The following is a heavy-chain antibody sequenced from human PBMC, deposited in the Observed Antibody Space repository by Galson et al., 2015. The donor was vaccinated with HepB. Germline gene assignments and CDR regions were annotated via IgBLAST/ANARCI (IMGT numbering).Heavy chain of an antibody. CDR1: GFTFSSYW. CDR3: ASPTAPYEAFDI. Sequence: SLRLSCAASGFTFSSYWMHWVRQAPGKGLVWVSRINSDGSSTSYADSVKGRFTISRDNAKNTLYLQMNSLRAEDTAVYYCASPTAPYEAFDIWGQGTMVTVSS. V-gene: IGHV3-74*01. CDR2: INSDGSST. J-gene: IGHJ3*02.